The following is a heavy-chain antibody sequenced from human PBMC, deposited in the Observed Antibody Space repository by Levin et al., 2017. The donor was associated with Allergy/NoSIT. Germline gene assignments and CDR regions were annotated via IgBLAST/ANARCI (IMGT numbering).Heavy chain of an antibody. V-gene: IGHV4-39*01. Sequence: ASETLSLTCTVSGGSVSSKTDYWGWIRQPPGKGLQWVGSIYFSETYYNPSLNSRVTISVDTSKNQFSLNLRSVSATDTAMYYCARLRAQQSGPNRGFDSWGQGALVTVSS. CDR1: GGSVSSKTDY. J-gene: IGHJ4*02. D-gene: IGHD1-14*01. CDR2: IYFSET. CDR3: ARLRAQQSGPNRGFDS.